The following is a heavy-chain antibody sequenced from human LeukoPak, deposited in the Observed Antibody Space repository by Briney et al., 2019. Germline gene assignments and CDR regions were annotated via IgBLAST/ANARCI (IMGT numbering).Heavy chain of an antibody. CDR2: FDPDYGET. Sequence: ASVKVSCKVSGYSLTDLSMHWVRQAPRQGLEWMGGFDPDYGETFYAQKLQGRVTMTEDTSADTAYMELSSLRPDDTAVYYCASYGDPNDAFDIWGQGTMVTVSS. V-gene: IGHV1-24*01. CDR1: GYSLTDLS. CDR3: ASYGDPNDAFDI. J-gene: IGHJ3*02. D-gene: IGHD2-21*02.